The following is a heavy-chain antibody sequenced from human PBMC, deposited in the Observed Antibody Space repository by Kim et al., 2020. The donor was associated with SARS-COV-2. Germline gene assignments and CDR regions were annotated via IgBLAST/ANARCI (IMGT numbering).Heavy chain of an antibody. CDR2: IWYDGSNK. CDR3: AKDLAIAAAGMGY. J-gene: IGHJ4*02. Sequence: GGSLRLSCAASGFTFSSYGMHWVRQAPGKGLEWVAVIWYDGSNKYYADSVKGRFTISRDNSKNTLYLQMNSLRAEDTAVYYCAKDLAIAAAGMGYWGQGTLVTVSS. CDR1: GFTFSSYG. D-gene: IGHD6-13*01. V-gene: IGHV3-33*06.